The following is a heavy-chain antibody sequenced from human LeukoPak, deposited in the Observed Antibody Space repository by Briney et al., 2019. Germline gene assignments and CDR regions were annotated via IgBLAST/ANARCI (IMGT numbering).Heavy chain of an antibody. Sequence: GASVKVSCKASGGTFSSYAISWVRQAPGQGLEWMGGITPIFGTANYAQKFQGRVTITADESTSTAYMELSSLRSEDTAVYYCARPLKSVVVLPFDAFDIWGQGTMVTVSS. J-gene: IGHJ3*02. D-gene: IGHD2-2*01. CDR2: ITPIFGTA. V-gene: IGHV1-69*13. CDR3: ARPLKSVVVLPFDAFDI. CDR1: GGTFSSYA.